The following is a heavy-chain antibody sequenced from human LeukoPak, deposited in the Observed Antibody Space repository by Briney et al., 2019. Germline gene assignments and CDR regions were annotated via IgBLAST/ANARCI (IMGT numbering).Heavy chain of an antibody. Sequence: GGSLRLSCAVSGFTFSYYSMNWVRQAPGKGLEWVSYISSSGSTTYYADSVEGRFTVSRDNAKNSLYLQMNSLRDEDTAVYYCAFRPLGDCSSSTCYAFDYWGRGILVTVSS. V-gene: IGHV3-48*02. CDR3: AFRPLGDCSSSTCYAFDY. J-gene: IGHJ4*02. CDR2: ISSSGSTT. CDR1: GFTFSYYS. D-gene: IGHD2-2*01.